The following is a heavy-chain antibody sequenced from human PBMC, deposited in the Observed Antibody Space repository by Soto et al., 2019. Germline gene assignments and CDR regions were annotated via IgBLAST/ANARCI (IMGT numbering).Heavy chain of an antibody. D-gene: IGHD5-18*01. CDR3: ARESAMVTYFDY. Sequence: GGSLRLSCAASGFTFSSYAMHWVRQAPGKGLEWVAVISYDGSNKYYADSVKGRFTISGDNSKNTLYLQMNSLRAEDTAVYYCARESAMVTYFDYWGQGTLVTVSS. CDR1: GFTFSSYA. V-gene: IGHV3-30-3*01. J-gene: IGHJ4*02. CDR2: ISYDGSNK.